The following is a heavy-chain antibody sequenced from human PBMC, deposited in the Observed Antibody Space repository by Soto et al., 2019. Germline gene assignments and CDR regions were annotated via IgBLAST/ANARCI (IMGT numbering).Heavy chain of an antibody. CDR2: MNPNSGGT. V-gene: IGHV1-2*02. Sequence: QVQLVQSGADVKKPGASVKVSCKTSGYTFSGYFMHWLRQAPGQGLEWMGWMNPNSGGTDYAQNFQGRVSMAWDTSIGTAYVEVSRLRSDDTAIYYCARGYYSSSWRVFDYWGQGTLVTVSS. CDR1: GYTFSGYF. D-gene: IGHD6-13*01. CDR3: ARGYYSSSWRVFDY. J-gene: IGHJ4*02.